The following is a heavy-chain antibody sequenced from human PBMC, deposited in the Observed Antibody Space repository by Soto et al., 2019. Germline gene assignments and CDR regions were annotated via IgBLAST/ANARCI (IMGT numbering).Heavy chain of an antibody. CDR2: ISGSGGST. J-gene: IGHJ4*02. V-gene: IGHV3-23*01. CDR1: GFTFSSYA. D-gene: IGHD5-18*01. CDR3: AKGQEYSYGYY. Sequence: GGSLILSCAASGFTFSSYAMSWVRQAPGKGLEWVSAISGSGGSTYYADSVKGRFTISRDNSKNTLYLQMNSLRAEDTAVYYCAKGQEYSYGYYWGQGTLVTVSS.